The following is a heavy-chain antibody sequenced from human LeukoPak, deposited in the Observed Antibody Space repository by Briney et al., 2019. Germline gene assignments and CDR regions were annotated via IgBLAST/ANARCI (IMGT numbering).Heavy chain of an antibody. Sequence: GGSLRLSCAASGFTFSSYGMHWVRQAPGKGLEWVAVIWYDGSNKYYADSVKGRFTISRDNSKNTLYLQMNSLRAEDTAVYYCAREATLYCSSTSCYFDGMDVWGQGTTVTVSS. CDR3: AREATLYCSSTSCYFDGMDV. D-gene: IGHD2-2*01. J-gene: IGHJ6*02. CDR2: IWYDGSNK. V-gene: IGHV3-33*01. CDR1: GFTFSSYG.